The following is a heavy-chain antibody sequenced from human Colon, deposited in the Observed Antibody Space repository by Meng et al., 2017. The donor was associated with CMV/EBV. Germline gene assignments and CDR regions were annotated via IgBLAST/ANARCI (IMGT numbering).Heavy chain of an antibody. CDR2: VSPGGDP. D-gene: IGHD2-15*01. CDR1: GATISGSDW. Sequence: TCAGSGATISGSDWWSWVPQPPGKGLEWIGEVSPGGDPNYNSSLQSRLTVLLPPSSPQFSLTLPSFSAAYPSLYSCARRSAPTRSLDSWGQGILVTVSS. J-gene: IGHJ4*02. CDR3: ARRSAPTRSLDS. V-gene: IGHV4-4*01.